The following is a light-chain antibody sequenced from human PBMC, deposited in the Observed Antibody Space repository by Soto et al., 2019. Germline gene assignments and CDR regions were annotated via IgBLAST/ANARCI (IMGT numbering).Light chain of an antibody. CDR3: QQSYSTPYT. CDR1: HDIKKY. Sequence: DIQMTQSPSSLSASVGDRVTITCQASHDIKKYLNWYQQKAHKVPKLLIHDASTLATGVPSRFTGSGSGTDFTLTISSLQPEDFATYYCQQSYSTPYTFGQGTKLEIK. J-gene: IGKJ2*01. CDR2: DAS. V-gene: IGKV1-39*01.